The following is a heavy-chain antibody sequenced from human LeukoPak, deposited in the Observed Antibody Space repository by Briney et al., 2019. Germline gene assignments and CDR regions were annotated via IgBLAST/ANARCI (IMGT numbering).Heavy chain of an antibody. V-gene: IGHV1-2*02. CDR1: GYSFTGYY. J-gene: IGHJ4*02. Sequence: ASVKVSCKASGYSFTGYYMHWVRQAPGQGLGWMGWINPKSGGTNYAQKFQGRVTMTRDTSISTAYMELSRLRSDDTAVYYCARVEYSSSSGGGGIDYWGQGTLVTVSS. D-gene: IGHD6-6*01. CDR3: ARVEYSSSSGGGGIDY. CDR2: INPKSGGT.